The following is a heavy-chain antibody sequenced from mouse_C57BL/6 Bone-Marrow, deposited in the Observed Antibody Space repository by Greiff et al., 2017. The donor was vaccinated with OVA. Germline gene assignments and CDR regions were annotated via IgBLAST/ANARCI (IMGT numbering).Heavy chain of an antibody. Sequence: QVQLQQPGAELVKPGASVKLSCKASGYTFTSYWMHWVKQRPGQGLEWIGMIHPNSGSTNYNEKFKSKATLTVDKSSSTAYMQLSSLTSEDSAVYYCARRAFITTVVEYFDVWGTGTTVTVSS. CDR3: ARRAFITTVVEYFDV. J-gene: IGHJ1*03. CDR2: IHPNSGST. V-gene: IGHV1-64*01. CDR1: GYTFTSYW. D-gene: IGHD1-1*01.